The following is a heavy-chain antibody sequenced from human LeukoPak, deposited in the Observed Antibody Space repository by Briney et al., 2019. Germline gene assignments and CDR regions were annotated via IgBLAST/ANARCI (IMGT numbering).Heavy chain of an antibody. V-gene: IGHV1-69*05. CDR1: GGTFSRYA. Sequence: SVKVSCKASGGTFSRYAISWVREGPGEGVEWMGGIIPIFGTANYAQKFQGRVTITTDESTSTAYMELSSLRSEDTAVYYCATDRHYDILTGYFTFYAFDIWGQGTMVTVSS. CDR2: IIPIFGTA. J-gene: IGHJ3*02. CDR3: ATDRHYDILTGYFTFYAFDI. D-gene: IGHD3-9*01.